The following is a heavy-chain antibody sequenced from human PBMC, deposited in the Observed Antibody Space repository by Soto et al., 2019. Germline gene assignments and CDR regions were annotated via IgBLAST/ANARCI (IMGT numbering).Heavy chain of an antibody. J-gene: IGHJ6*02. CDR3: TTRGNYYYYYGIDA. D-gene: IGHD3-10*01. V-gene: IGHV3-15*01. CDR1: GFSFSHAW. CDR2: ISSRVHGATA. Sequence: GGSLRLSCAAAGFSFSHAWMTWVRQAPGKGLEWVGHISSRVHGATADYAAPVKGRFTITRDDSESTLYLEMNSLKTEDTGIYYCTTRGNYYYYYGIDAWGQGTTVTVSS.